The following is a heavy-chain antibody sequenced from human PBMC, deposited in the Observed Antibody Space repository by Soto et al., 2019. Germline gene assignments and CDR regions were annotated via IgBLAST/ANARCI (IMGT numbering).Heavy chain of an antibody. CDR2: IYRGGST. CDR3: ARVRSHFIYYYYGMDV. J-gene: IGHJ6*02. Sequence: EVPLVESGGGLIQPGGSLRLSCAASGFTVSSNYMSWVRQAPGKGLEWVSVIYRGGSTYYADSVKGRFTISRDNSKNTLYLPMNSLRAEDTAVYYCARVRSHFIYYYYGMDVWGQGTTVTVSS. CDR1: GFTVSSNY. V-gene: IGHV3-53*01.